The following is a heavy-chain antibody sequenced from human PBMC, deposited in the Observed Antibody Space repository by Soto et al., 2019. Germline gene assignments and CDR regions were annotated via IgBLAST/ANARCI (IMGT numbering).Heavy chain of an antibody. CDR1: GGTFSSYT. V-gene: IGHV1-69*02. D-gene: IGHD3-10*01. CDR2: IIPILGIA. Sequence: QVQLVQSGAEVKKPGSSVKVSCKASGGTFSSYTISWVRQAPGQGLEWMGRIIPILGIANYAQKFQGRGTITADKSTSTAYMELSSLRSEDTAVYYCAGTTGYGSGSYYDFDYWGQGTLVTVSS. J-gene: IGHJ4*02. CDR3: AGTTGYGSGSYYDFDY.